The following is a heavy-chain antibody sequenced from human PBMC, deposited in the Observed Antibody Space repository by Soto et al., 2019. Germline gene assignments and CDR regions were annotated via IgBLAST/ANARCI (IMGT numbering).Heavy chain of an antibody. Sequence: QLQLQESGPGLVKPSETLSLTCTVSGGSISSSSYYWGWIRQPPGKGLEWIGSIYYSGSTYYNPSLKSRVTISVDTSKNQFSLKLSSVTAADTAVYYCARGRKYSGSHFDYWGQGTLVTVSS. CDR2: IYYSGST. J-gene: IGHJ4*02. CDR1: GGSISSSSYY. CDR3: ARGRKYSGSHFDY. V-gene: IGHV4-39*01. D-gene: IGHD1-26*01.